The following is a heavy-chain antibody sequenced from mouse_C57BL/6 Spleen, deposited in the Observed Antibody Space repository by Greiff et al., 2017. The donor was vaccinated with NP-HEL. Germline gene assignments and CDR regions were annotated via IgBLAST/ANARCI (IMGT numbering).Heavy chain of an antibody. CDR2: INPGSGGT. CDR3: ARRDLHYYAMDY. CDR1: GYAFTNYL. J-gene: IGHJ4*01. D-gene: IGHD3-3*01. V-gene: IGHV1-54*01. Sequence: VKLQQSGAELVRPGTSVKVSCKASGYAFTNYLIEWVKQRPGQGLEWIGVINPGSGGTNYNEKFKGKATLTADKSSSTAYMQLSSLTSEDSAVYFCARRDLHYYAMDYWGQGTSVTVSS.